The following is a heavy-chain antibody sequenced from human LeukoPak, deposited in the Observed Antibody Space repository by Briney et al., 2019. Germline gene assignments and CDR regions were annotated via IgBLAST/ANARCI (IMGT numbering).Heavy chain of an antibody. CDR2: ISSSSSYI. J-gene: IGHJ4*02. Sequence: GGSLRLSCAASGFTFSRYSMNWVRQAPGKGLEWVSSISSSSSYIYYADSVKGRFTISRDNAKNSLYLQMNSLRAEDTAVYYCARDSAMVDFYFDYWGQGTLVTVSS. V-gene: IGHV3-21*01. CDR1: GFTFSRYS. D-gene: IGHD5-18*01. CDR3: ARDSAMVDFYFDY.